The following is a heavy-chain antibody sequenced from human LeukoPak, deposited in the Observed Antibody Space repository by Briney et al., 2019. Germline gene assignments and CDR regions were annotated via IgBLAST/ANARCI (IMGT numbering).Heavy chain of an antibody. Sequence: GGSLRPSCAASGFTFSDYYMSWIRQAPGKGLEWVSYTSNSGGYTDYADSVKGRFTISRDNAKNSLYLQVNSLRADDTAVYYCARDRGLVRGVCDYWGQGTLVTVSS. J-gene: IGHJ4*02. D-gene: IGHD3-10*01. CDR1: GFTFSDYY. CDR2: TSNSGGYT. CDR3: ARDRGLVRGVCDY. V-gene: IGHV3-11*05.